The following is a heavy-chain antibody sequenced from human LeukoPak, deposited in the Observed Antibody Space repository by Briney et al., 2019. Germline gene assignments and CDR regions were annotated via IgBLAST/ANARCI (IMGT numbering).Heavy chain of an antibody. J-gene: IGHJ6*02. CDR1: GFTFSNAW. CDR3: TTVVGATRCYYYYYGMDV. V-gene: IGHV3-15*01. Sequence: GGSLRLSCAASGFTFSNAWMSWVRQAPGKGLEWVGRIKSKTDGGTTDYAAPVKGRFTISRDDSKNTLYLQMNSLKTEDTAVYYCTTVVGATRCYYYYYGMDVWGQGTTVTVSS. D-gene: IGHD1-26*01. CDR2: IKSKTDGGTT.